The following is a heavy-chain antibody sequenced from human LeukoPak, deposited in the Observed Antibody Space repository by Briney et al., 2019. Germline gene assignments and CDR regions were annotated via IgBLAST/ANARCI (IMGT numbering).Heavy chain of an antibody. D-gene: IGHD2-15*01. CDR1: GYSFSNYW. Sequence: GESLKISCKASGYSFSNYWIGWVRQIPGKGLGWMGIIYPGDCGTRYSPSFQGQVTISADKSISTAYLQWSSLKASDTAMYYCARRFCDGGSCYFYDHWGQGTLVSVSS. V-gene: IGHV5-51*01. CDR3: ARRFCDGGSCYFYDH. CDR2: IYPGDCGT. J-gene: IGHJ4*02.